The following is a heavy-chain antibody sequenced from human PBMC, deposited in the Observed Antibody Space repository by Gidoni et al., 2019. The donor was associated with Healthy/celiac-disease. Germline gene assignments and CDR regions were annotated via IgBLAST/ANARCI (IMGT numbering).Heavy chain of an antibody. Sequence: GLEWIGEIYHSGSTNYNPSLKSRVTISVDKSKNQFSLKLSSVTAADTAVYYCARDLGYGYGMDVWGQGTTVTVSS. V-gene: IGHV4-4*02. CDR3: ARDLGYGYGMDV. CDR2: IYHSGST. J-gene: IGHJ6*02. D-gene: IGHD5-12*01.